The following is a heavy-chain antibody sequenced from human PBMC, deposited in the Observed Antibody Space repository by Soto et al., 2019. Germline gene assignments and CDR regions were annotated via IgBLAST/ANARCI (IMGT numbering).Heavy chain of an antibody. CDR2: ISGTVGT. CDR1: GLTFSSHV. D-gene: IGHD2-15*01. J-gene: IGHJ4*02. CDR3: AKDRRGAYCSGGICYSPEY. Sequence: EVQLWESGGGLVQPGGSLRLSCAVSGLTFSSHVMSWVRQDPGTGLEWVSAISGTVGTYYADSVKGRFTISRDNSKTALYLQMNVLRDEDTAVYYCAKDRRGAYCSGGICYSPEYWGQGTLVIVSS. V-gene: IGHV3-23*01.